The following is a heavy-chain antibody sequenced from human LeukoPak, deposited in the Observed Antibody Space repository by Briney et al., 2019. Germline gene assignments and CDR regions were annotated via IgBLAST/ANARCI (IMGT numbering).Heavy chain of an antibody. D-gene: IGHD6-13*01. CDR1: GGSISSGAYS. Sequence: SQTLSLTCAVSGGSISSGAYSWSWIRQPPGKGLEWIGNIYPSGSTYYNPSLKSRVTISVDRSKNQFSLKLTSVTAADTAVYYCARDRLAAADAFDIWGQGTMVTVSS. J-gene: IGHJ3*02. CDR3: ARDRLAAADAFDI. V-gene: IGHV4-30-2*01. CDR2: IYPSGST.